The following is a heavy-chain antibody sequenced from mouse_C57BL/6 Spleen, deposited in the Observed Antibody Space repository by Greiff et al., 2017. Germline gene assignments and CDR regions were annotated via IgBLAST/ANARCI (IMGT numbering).Heavy chain of an antibody. V-gene: IGHV1-5*01. J-gene: IGHJ2*01. CDR2: IYPGNSDT. CDR3: TRGGGYDEDYFDY. Sequence: EVQLQQSGTVLARPGASVKMSCKTSGYTFTSYWMHWVKQRPGQGLEWIGAIYPGNSDTSYNQKFKGKAKLTAVTSASTAYMELSSLTNEDSAVYYCTRGGGYDEDYFDYWGQGTTLTVSS. CDR1: GYTFTSYW. D-gene: IGHD2-2*01.